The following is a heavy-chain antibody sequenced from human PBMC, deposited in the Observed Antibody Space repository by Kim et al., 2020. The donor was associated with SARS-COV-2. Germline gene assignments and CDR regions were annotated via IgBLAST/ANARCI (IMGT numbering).Heavy chain of an antibody. J-gene: IGHJ6*02. CDR1: GGTFSSYA. D-gene: IGHD1-26*01. Sequence: SVKVSCKASGGTFSSYAISWVRQAPGQGLEWMGGIIPIFGTANYAQKFQGRVTITADESTSTAYMELSSLRSEDTAVYYCARGKWELPVVYYGMDVGGQGTTVPVSS. V-gene: IGHV1-69*13. CDR2: IIPIFGTA. CDR3: ARGKWELPVVYYGMDV.